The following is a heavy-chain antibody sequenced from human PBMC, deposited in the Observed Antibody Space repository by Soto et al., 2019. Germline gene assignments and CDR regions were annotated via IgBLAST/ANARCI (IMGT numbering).Heavy chain of an antibody. V-gene: IGHV3-74*01. J-gene: IGHJ4*02. D-gene: IGHD1-26*01. CDR2: INFDGSTT. CDR3: VTGATRRGSRPMAH. Sequence: EVHLVESGGGLVQPGGSLRLSCAVSGLAFSAYWMHWVRQAPGKGLVWVARINFDGSTTTYADSVKGRFIISRDNAKNTLFVQMDSLRVEDTAVYYCVTGATRRGSRPMAHWGQGTLVTVSS. CDR1: GLAFSAYW.